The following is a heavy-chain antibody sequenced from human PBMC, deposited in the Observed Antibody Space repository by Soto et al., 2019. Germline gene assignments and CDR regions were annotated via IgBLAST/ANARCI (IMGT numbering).Heavy chain of an antibody. CDR1: GGSISSSNW. CDR2: IYHSGST. J-gene: IGHJ4*02. D-gene: IGHD1-26*01. CDR3: ARRRVAMGAKTRSPVDY. V-gene: IGHV4-4*02. Sequence: PSETLSLTCAVSGGSISSSNWWSWVRQPPGKGLEWIGEIYHSGSTNYNPSLKSRVTISVDKSKNQFSLKLSSVTAADTAVYYCARRRVAMGAKTRSPVDYWGQGTLVTVSS.